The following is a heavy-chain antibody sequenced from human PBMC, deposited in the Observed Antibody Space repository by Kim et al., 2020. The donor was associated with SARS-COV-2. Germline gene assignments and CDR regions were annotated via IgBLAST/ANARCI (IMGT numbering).Heavy chain of an antibody. D-gene: IGHD6-19*01. Sequence: ADSVKCRFTISRDNAKNTRYLQMNSLRAEDTAVYDCASRQFSSGWYYFDYWGQGTLVTVSS. CDR3: ASRQFSSGWYYFDY. V-gene: IGHV3-74*01. J-gene: IGHJ4*02.